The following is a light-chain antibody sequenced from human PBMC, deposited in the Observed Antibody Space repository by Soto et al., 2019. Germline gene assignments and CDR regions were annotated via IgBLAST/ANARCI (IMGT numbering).Light chain of an antibody. Sequence: EVVLTQSPGTLSLSPGERAILSCRASQSISNGYLAWFQQKPGQPPRLLIYYISKRATGIPDRFSGSGSGAAFTLTISRLEPEDFAVYFCQQSGASPETFGQGTKLEIK. CDR2: YIS. J-gene: IGKJ2*01. V-gene: IGKV3-20*01. CDR1: QSISNGY. CDR3: QQSGASPET.